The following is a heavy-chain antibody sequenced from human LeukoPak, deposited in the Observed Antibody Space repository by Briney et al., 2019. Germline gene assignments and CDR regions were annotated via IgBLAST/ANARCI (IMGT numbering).Heavy chain of an antibody. Sequence: GGSLRLSCAASGFTFSSYWMHWVRQAPGKGLVWVSRINGDGSSTSYADSVKGRFTISRDNAKNTLYLQMNSLRAEDTAAYYCARDSGSYPFDYWGQGTLVTVSS. J-gene: IGHJ4*02. CDR3: ARDSGSYPFDY. CDR1: GFTFSSYW. CDR2: INGDGSST. D-gene: IGHD1-26*01. V-gene: IGHV3-74*01.